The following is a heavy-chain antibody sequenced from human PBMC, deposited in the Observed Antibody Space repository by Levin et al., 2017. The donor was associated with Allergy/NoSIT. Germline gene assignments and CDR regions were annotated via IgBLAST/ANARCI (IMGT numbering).Heavy chain of an antibody. CDR2: ISSAGSDG. J-gene: IGHJ4*02. CDR1: GLNFNSYG. Sequence: GGSLRLSCAVSGLNFNSYGMNWVRQARGKGLEWVALISSAGSDGYYADSVRRRFTISRDNSKSTLYLQMNSLRPDDTAVYYCAARVFDFWGQGTLVTVSS. V-gene: IGHV3-30*03. CDR3: AARVFDF.